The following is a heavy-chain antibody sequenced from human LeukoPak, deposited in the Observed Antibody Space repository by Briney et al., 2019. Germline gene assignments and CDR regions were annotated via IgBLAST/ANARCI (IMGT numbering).Heavy chain of an antibody. D-gene: IGHD3-3*01. CDR1: GFTFSSYA. Sequence: PGGSLRLSRAASGFTFSSYAMHWVRQAPGKGLEWVAVISYDGSNKYYADSVKGRFTISRDNSKNTLYLQMNSLRAEDTAVYYCAGGLEWTHIAGDYWGQGTLVTVSS. V-gene: IGHV3-30-3*01. CDR3: AGGLEWTHIAGDY. CDR2: ISYDGSNK. J-gene: IGHJ4*02.